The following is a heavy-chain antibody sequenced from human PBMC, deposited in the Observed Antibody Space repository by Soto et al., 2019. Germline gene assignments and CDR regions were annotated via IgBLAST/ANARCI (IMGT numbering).Heavy chain of an antibody. D-gene: IGHD2-15*01. CDR2: IIPIFGTA. Sequence: SVEVSCKXSGGTFSSYAISWVRQAPGQGLEWMGGIIPIFGTANYAQKFQGRVTITADESTSTAYMELSSLRSEDTAVYYCPSALRPIVVVVAGAFDIWGQGTMVTVSS. CDR1: GGTFSSYA. J-gene: IGHJ3*02. V-gene: IGHV1-69*13. CDR3: PSALRPIVVVVAGAFDI.